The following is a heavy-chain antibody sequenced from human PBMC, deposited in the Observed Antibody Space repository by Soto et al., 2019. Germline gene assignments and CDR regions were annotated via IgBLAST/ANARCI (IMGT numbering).Heavy chain of an antibody. V-gene: IGHV4-34*01. Sequence: PSETLSLTCAVYGGSFSGYYWSWIRQPPGKGLEWIGEINHSGSTNYNPSLKSRVTTSVDTSKNQFSLKLSSVTAADTAVYYCARGREDDYDDYYGMDVWGQGTTVTVSS. CDR3: ARGREDDYDDYYGMDV. J-gene: IGHJ6*02. CDR2: INHSGST. CDR1: GGSFSGYY. D-gene: IGHD3-22*01.